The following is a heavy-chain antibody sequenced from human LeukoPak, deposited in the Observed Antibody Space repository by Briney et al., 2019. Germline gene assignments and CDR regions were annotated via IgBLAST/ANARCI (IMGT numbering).Heavy chain of an antibody. Sequence: GGSLRLPCAASGFTVSSNYMSWVRQAPGKGLEWVSVIYGGDATYYADSVKGRFTISRDNSKNTLYLQMNSLRAEDTAVYYCAKYMSSGYWGQGTLVTVSS. CDR1: GFTVSSNY. V-gene: IGHV3-53*01. J-gene: IGHJ4*02. CDR3: AKYMSSGY. CDR2: IYGGDAT. D-gene: IGHD6-19*01.